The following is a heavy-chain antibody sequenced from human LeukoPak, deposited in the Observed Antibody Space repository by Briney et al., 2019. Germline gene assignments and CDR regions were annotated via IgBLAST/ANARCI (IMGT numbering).Heavy chain of an antibody. Sequence: PSETLSLTCTVSGDSISSYYWSWIRQPPGKGLEWIGYIYYSGSTNYNPSLKSRVTISVDTSKNQFSLKLTPVTAADTAVYYCARSTFSSNWNLWGQGTLVTVSS. CDR2: IYYSGST. J-gene: IGHJ4*02. CDR1: GDSISSYY. CDR3: ARSTFSSNWNL. V-gene: IGHV4-59*08. D-gene: IGHD6-13*01.